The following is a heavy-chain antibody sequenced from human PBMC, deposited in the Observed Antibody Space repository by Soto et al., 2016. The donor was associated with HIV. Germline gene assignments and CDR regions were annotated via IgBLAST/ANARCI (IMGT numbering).Heavy chain of an antibody. CDR2: ISYDGSDK. D-gene: IGHD3-10*01. CDR1: RFTFSTYG. CDR3: TRDDFGSGVPPATT. J-gene: IGHJ4*02. Sequence: VQLVESGGGVVQPGRSLRLSCVASRFTFSTYGMHWVRQAPGKGPEWVSFISYDGSDKYYADSVKGRFTISRDNSKNTLYLQMNSLRPEDTALYYCTRDDFGSGVPPATTWGQGTLVTVSS. V-gene: IGHV3-30*04.